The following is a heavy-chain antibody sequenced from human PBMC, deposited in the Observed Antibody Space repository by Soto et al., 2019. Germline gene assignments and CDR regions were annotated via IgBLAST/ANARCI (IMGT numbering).Heavy chain of an antibody. J-gene: IGHJ5*02. D-gene: IGHD4-17*01. CDR2: MYSGGST. V-gene: IGHV3-53*01. CDR1: GFPVSSNY. CDR3: ASGLRGPSPFDP. Sequence: EVQLVESGGGLIQPGGSLRLSCAASGFPVSSNYMSWVRQAPGKGLEWVSIMYSGGSTYYSDSVKGRFTISRDNSKNTLYLQMNSLRVEDTAVYYCASGLRGPSPFDPWGQGTLVTVSS.